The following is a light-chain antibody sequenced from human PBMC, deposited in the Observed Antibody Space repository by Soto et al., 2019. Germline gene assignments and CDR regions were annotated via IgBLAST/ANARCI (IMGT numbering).Light chain of an antibody. Sequence: PGERATLSCRASQSIRSERLAWYQQKPGQAPRLVIFDASNRASGMPERFSGSGSGTDFTLTIARLEPEDFAVCYCQEYDGAPITFGLGTRLEIK. J-gene: IGKJ5*01. CDR2: DAS. CDR1: QSIRSER. CDR3: QEYDGAPIT. V-gene: IGKV3-20*01.